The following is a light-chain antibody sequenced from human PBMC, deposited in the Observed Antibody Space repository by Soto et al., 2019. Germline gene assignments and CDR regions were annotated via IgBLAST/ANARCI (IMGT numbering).Light chain of an antibody. CDR3: QQYENLPT. CDR2: DAS. Sequence: SKMTQYPSSLSASVGDRVTITFHASQNNNNYLNWYQQKPGRAPKLLIYDASNVEAGVPSRFRGSGSGTDFTFTISRLQPEDIAKYYCQQYENLPTFGQGTRLEIK. J-gene: IGKJ5*01. CDR1: QNNNNY. V-gene: IGKV1-33*01.